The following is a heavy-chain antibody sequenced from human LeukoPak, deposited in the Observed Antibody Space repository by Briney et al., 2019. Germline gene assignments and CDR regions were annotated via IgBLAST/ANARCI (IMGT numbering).Heavy chain of an antibody. Sequence: ASVKVFCKASGYTFTSYDINWVRQATGQGLEWMGWMNPNSGNTGYAQKFQGRVTMTRNTSISTAYMELSSLRSEDTAVYYCARGPTNYYYYYMDVWGKGTTVTVSS. CDR2: MNPNSGNT. CDR1: GYTFTSYD. V-gene: IGHV1-8*01. CDR3: ARGPTNYYYYYMDV. J-gene: IGHJ6*03.